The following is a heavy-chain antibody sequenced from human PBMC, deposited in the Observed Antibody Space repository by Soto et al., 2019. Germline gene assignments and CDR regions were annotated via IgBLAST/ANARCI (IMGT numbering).Heavy chain of an antibody. D-gene: IGHD3-22*01. V-gene: IGHV1-69*01. CDR1: GGTFSSYA. CDR2: IIPIFGTA. J-gene: IGHJ4*02. Sequence: QVQLVQSGAEVKKPGSSVKVSCKASGGTFSSYAISWVRQAPGQGLEWMGGIIPIFGTANYAQKFQGRVTITADESTSTAYMELSSLRYEDTAVYYCARVPYYDSSGYYLYYFDYWGQGTLVTVSS. CDR3: ARVPYYDSSGYYLYYFDY.